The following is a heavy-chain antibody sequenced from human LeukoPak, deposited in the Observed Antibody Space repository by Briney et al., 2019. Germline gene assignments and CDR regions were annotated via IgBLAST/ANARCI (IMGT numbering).Heavy chain of an antibody. J-gene: IGHJ5*02. CDR3: TTLYRFDP. Sequence: ASVKVSCKASGGSFNSYVITWVRQAPGQGLEWMGRIIPILNVANFAQKFQGRVTITADKSTNTAHMELSSLRSEDTAVYYCTTLYRFDPWGQGTLVTVSS. CDR1: GGSFNSYV. V-gene: IGHV1-69*04. D-gene: IGHD1-14*01. CDR2: IIPILNVA.